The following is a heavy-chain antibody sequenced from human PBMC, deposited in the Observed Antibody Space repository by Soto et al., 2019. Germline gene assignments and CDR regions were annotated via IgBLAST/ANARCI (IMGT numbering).Heavy chain of an antibody. CDR2: IYYTGKT. CDR3: GRDLTSNANCIDH. J-gene: IGHJ5*02. CDR1: GDYIHVGGYY. Sequence: QVQLQESGPGLVKPSQTLSLTCSVSGDYIHVGGYYWTWIRQRPGKGLEWMGYIYYTGKTYYNPSLESRLTMSVDRSKNQFSLRLTSVTAADTAVYFCGRDLTSNANCIDHWGQGTLVTVSS. V-gene: IGHV4-30-4*01. D-gene: IGHD2-2*01.